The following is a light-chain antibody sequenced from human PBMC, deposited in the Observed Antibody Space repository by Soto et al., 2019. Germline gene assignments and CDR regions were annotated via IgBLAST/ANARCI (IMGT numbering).Light chain of an antibody. CDR2: KAS. CDR1: QSISSW. J-gene: IGKJ3*01. V-gene: IGKV1-5*03. Sequence: DIQMTQSPSTLSASVGDRVTITCRASQSISSWLAWYQQKPGKALKLLIYKASSLESGVPSRFSGSGSGTEFTLTIRSLQPDDFASYCCQQSFTFGPGTKVDI. CDR3: QQSFT.